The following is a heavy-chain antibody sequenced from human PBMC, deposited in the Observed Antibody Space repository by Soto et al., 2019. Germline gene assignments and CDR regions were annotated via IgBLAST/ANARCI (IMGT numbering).Heavy chain of an antibody. V-gene: IGHV3-30*18. J-gene: IGHJ4*02. D-gene: IGHD3-16*01. Sequence: GGSLRLSCVASGFTFSSYGMHWVRQAPGKGLEWVAVISYDGSNKYYVDSVKGRFSVSRDNSKNTLYLQMNNLRPEDTAVYYCAKDSVGLSLGYFDSWGQGIPVTVSS. CDR1: GFTFSSYG. CDR3: AKDSVGLSLGYFDS. CDR2: ISYDGSNK.